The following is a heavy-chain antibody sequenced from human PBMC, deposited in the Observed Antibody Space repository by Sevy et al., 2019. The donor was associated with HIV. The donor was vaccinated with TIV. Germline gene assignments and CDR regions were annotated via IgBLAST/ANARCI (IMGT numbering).Heavy chain of an antibody. J-gene: IGHJ6*02. V-gene: IGHV1-69*13. D-gene: IGHD6-13*01. CDR2: IIPIFGTA. CDR1: GGTFSSYA. Sequence: ASVKVSCKASGGTFSSYAISWVRQAPGQGLEWMGGIIPIFGTANYAQKFQGRVTITADESTSTAYMELSSLRSEDTAMYYCARETIWAAAADYYYGMDVWGQGTTVTVSS. CDR3: ARETIWAAAADYYYGMDV.